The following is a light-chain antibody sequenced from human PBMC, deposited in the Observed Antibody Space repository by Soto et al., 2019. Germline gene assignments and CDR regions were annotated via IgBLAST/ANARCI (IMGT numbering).Light chain of an antibody. V-gene: IGLV2-8*01. Sequence: QSVLTQPPSASGSPGQSVTISCTGTSSDVVAYNYVSWYQQHPGKAPKLMIYEVSKRPSGVPDRFSGSKSGNTASLTVSGLQAEDEADYYCSSYAGSNNFFYVLGTGTKVTVL. CDR3: SSYAGSNNFFYV. CDR2: EVS. J-gene: IGLJ1*01. CDR1: SSDVVAYNY.